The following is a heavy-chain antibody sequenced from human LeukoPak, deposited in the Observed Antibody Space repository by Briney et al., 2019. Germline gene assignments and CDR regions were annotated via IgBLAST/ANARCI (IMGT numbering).Heavy chain of an antibody. J-gene: IGHJ4*02. Sequence: PGGSLRLSCEGSGFPFGSYVMTWVRQAPEKGLEWIAYINHNAEMIFYPDFVKGRFTISRDNAKNLLYLQMNALRYEDTAIYYCARDHDWAFDLWGQGTLVTVSS. V-gene: IGHV3-48*02. D-gene: IGHD3-9*01. CDR3: ARDHDWAFDL. CDR2: INHNAEMI. CDR1: GFPFGSYV.